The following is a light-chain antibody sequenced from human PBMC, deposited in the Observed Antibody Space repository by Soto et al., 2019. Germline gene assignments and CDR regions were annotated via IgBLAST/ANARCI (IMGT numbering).Light chain of an antibody. CDR3: CSYAPSSTVV. CDR2: EGS. J-gene: IGLJ2*01. Sequence: QSALTQPASVSGSPGQSITISCTGASSDVGTYNLVSWYQQYPGKAPKLIIYEGSKRPSGVSNRFSGSKSGNTASLTISGLQADDEADYCCCSYAPSSTVVFGGGTKLTVL. V-gene: IGLV2-23*01. CDR1: SSDVGTYNL.